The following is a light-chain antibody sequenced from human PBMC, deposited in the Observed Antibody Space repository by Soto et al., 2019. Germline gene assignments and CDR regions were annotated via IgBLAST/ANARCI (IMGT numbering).Light chain of an antibody. J-gene: IGLJ2*01. Sequence: QSVLTQPASVSGSPGQSITISCTGTSSDVGNYQLVSWYQQHLGKAPKLIIYEVNKRPSGVPDRFSGSKSGSTASLTVSGLQAEDEADYFCSSYAGSKNFILFGGGTKLTVL. CDR3: SSYAGSKNFIL. CDR2: EVN. CDR1: SSDVGNYQL. V-gene: IGLV2-23*02.